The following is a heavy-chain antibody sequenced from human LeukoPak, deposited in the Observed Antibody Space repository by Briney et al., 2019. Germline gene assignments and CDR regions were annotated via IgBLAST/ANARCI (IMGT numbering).Heavy chain of an antibody. CDR1: GFTFSSYW. V-gene: IGHV3-7*01. CDR3: TRIRSGSQEY. D-gene: IGHD1-26*01. CDR2: IKQDGSEK. J-gene: IGHJ4*02. Sequence: PGGSLRLSCAASGFTFSSYWMSWVRQAPGKGLEWVANIKQDGSEKYYVDSVKGRFTISRDNAENSLYLQMNSLRAEDTALYYCTRIRSGSQEYWGQGTLVTVSS.